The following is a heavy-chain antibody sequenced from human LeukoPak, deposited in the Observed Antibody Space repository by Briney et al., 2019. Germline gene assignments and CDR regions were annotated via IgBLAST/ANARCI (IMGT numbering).Heavy chain of an antibody. V-gene: IGHV4-34*01. CDR3: ARVWFGERRTYYYYYMDV. D-gene: IGHD3-10*01. CDR2: INHSGST. CDR1: GGSFSGYY. J-gene: IGHJ6*03. Sequence: SETLSLTCAVYGGSFSGYYWSWIRQPPGKGLEWIGEINHSGSTNYNPSLKSRVTISVDTSKNQFSLKLGSVTAADTAVYYCARVWFGERRTYYYYYMDVWGKGTTVTVSS.